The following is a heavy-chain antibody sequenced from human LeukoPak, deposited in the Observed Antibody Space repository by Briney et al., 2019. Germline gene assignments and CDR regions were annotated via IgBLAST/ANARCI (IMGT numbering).Heavy chain of an antibody. CDR2: IYTSAST. CDR3: ARKGKWLRFFDY. D-gene: IGHD5-12*01. Sequence: SETLSPTCTVSGGSISSYYWSWIRQPPGKGLEWIGYIYTSASTNYNPSLKSRVTISVDTSKNQFSLKLSSVTAADTAVYYCARKGKWLRFFDYWGQGTLVTVSS. V-gene: IGHV4-4*09. J-gene: IGHJ4*02. CDR1: GGSISSYY.